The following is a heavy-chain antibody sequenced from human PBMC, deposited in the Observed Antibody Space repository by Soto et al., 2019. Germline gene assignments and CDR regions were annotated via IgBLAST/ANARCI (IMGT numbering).Heavy chain of an antibody. D-gene: IGHD5-18*01. Sequence: GGSLRLFCAASGFTFDDYAMHWVRQGPGKGLEWVSGISWNSDKKDYADPVKGRFTISRDNTQKSLYLQMNSLRPEDTALYYCAKDVTATNTAPDSWGQGTLVTVSS. CDR3: AKDVTATNTAPDS. J-gene: IGHJ4*02. CDR1: GFTFDDYA. V-gene: IGHV3-9*01. CDR2: ISWNSDKK.